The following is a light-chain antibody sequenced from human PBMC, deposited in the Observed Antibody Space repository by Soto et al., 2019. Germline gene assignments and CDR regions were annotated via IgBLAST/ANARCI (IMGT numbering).Light chain of an antibody. CDR1: QAISSN. J-gene: IGKJ4*01. V-gene: IGKV3-15*01. CDR2: GAS. CDR3: QHYNNWLGT. Sequence: IVMTQSPATLSVSRGERATLSCRANQAISSNLGWYQQKPGQAPRLLIYGASTRATSIPDRFSGSWSGTEFTLTISSLHSEDFADYYCQHYNNWLGTFGGGTKVDIK.